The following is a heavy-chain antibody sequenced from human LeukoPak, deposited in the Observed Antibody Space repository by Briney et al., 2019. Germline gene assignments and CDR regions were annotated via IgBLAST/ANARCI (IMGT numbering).Heavy chain of an antibody. CDR2: ISRSGSTR. V-gene: IGHV3-48*03. D-gene: IGHD3-10*01. CDR3: ARVATMVRVPLDALDI. J-gene: IGHJ3*02. Sequence: GGSLRLSCALSGFTFSACELTWVRQAPGKGLEWVSYISRSGSTRYYADSVKGRFTISRDNAKNSLYLQMNSLRAEDTAVYYCARVATMVRVPLDALDIWGQGTMVSVSS. CDR1: GFTFSACE.